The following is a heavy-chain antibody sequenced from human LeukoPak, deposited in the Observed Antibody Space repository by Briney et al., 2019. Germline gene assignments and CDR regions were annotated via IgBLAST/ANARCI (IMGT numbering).Heavy chain of an antibody. J-gene: IGHJ6*03. CDR3: ARTVNTAFAYYYYYMDV. CDR2: IYYSGSI. D-gene: IGHD5-18*01. V-gene: IGHV4-59*01. CDR1: GGPISGYY. Sequence: SETLSLTCTVSGGPISGYYWSWIRQPPGKGLEWIGYIYYSGSINYNPSLWSRVTISVDTSKNQFSLKLSSVTAADTAVYYCARTVNTAFAYYYYYMDVWGKGTTVTVSS.